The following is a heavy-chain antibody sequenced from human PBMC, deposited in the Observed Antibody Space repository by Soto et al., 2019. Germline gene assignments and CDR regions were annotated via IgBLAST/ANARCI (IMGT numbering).Heavy chain of an antibody. CDR2: ITPFNGDT. V-gene: IGHV1-18*04. D-gene: IGHD2-15*01. J-gene: IGHJ6*02. Sequence: ASVKVSCKASGYTFSSNSIHWVRQAPGQGLEWMGWITPFNGDTSYAQKFQGRVTMTTDTSTSTVFMELRSLRSEDTAVYYCAREGYCRGCSCHPADNHYHYCYGMDVWGQGTTVTVSS. CDR1: GYTFSSNS. CDR3: AREGYCRGCSCHPADNHYHYCYGMDV.